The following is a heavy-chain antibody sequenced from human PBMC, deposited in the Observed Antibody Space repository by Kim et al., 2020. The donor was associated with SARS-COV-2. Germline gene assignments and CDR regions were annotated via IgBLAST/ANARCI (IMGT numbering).Heavy chain of an antibody. J-gene: IGHJ6*02. CDR2: IIPIFGTA. Sequence: SVKVSCKASGGTFSSYAISWVRQAPGQGLEWMGGIIPIFGTANYAQKFQGRVTITADESTSTAYMELSSLRSEDTAVYYCARENGSGYDYSDYYYGMDVWGQGTTVTVSS. D-gene: IGHD5-12*01. V-gene: IGHV1-69*13. CDR1: GGTFSSYA. CDR3: ARENGSGYDYSDYYYGMDV.